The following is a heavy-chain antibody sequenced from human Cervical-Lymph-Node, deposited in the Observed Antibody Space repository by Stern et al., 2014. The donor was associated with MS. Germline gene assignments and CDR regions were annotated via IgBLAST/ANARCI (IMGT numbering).Heavy chain of an antibody. CDR3: ATTPRDRVPAAT. CDR2: ISTFSGDT. D-gene: IGHD2-2*01. J-gene: IGHJ5*02. CDR1: GYTFTHYG. V-gene: IGHV1-18*01. Sequence: QVQLVQSGPEVKKPGASVKVSCKASGYTFTHYGLTWVRQAPGPGLEWVGWISTFSGDTKYTEKSQGMLTMTTDTSTSTAYMELRSRRSDDTAVFYCATTPRDRVPAATWGQGTLVTVSS.